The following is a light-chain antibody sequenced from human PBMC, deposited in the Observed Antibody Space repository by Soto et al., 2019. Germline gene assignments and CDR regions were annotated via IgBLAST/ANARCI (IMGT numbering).Light chain of an antibody. Sequence: DIQVTQSPSSLSASVGDRVTITCRASQSIEKYLSWYQQMPGKAAKLLIDAASNLQRGDPSRFSGCGSGTEFALTISNLQPDDFAVYYCQQCFSLPPTFGQGSKVDI. CDR3: QQCFSLPPT. J-gene: IGKJ1*01. CDR1: QSIEKY. CDR2: AAS. V-gene: IGKV1-39*01.